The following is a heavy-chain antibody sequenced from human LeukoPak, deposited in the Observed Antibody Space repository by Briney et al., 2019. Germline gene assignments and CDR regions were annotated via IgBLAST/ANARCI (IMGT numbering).Heavy chain of an antibody. V-gene: IGHV3-7*01. J-gene: IGHJ6*03. CDR3: ARDGYNPYYYDYYMDV. D-gene: IGHD5-24*01. Sequence: SGGSLRLSCAASGFTFSSHWMSWVRQAPGGGLEWVANIKRDGSEKNYVDSVKGRFTISRDNAKNSLYLQMNSLRAEDTAVYYCARDGYNPYYYDYYMDVWGKGTTVTVSS. CDR1: GFTFSSHW. CDR2: IKRDGSEK.